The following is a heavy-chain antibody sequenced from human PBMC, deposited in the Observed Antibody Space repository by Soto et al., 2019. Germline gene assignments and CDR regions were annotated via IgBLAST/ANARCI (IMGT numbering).Heavy chain of an antibody. CDR2: ISYRGTT. CDR1: GVSISSYY. D-gene: IGHD3-16*01. J-gene: IGHJ4*02. V-gene: IGHV4-59*01. Sequence: SETLSLTCIVSGVSISSYYWSWIRQPPGKGLEWIGYISYRGTTSYNPSLESRVTISADTSTNQFSLKLSSVTAADTAVYYCARESWAVDGPSVFAYWGQGALVTVSS. CDR3: ARESWAVDGPSVFAY.